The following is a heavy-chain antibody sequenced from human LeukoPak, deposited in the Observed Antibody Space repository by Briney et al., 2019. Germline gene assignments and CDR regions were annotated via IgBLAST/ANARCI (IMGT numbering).Heavy chain of an antibody. D-gene: IGHD1-14*01. CDR2: ITASSSSI. CDR3: ARTNLRGFDY. Sequence: GGSLRLSCAASGFTFSSYTMNWVRQAPGKGLEWVSFITASSSSIYYADSLKGRFTISRDNAKNSLYLQMNSLSAEDTALYYCARTNLRGFDYWGQGTLVTVSS. J-gene: IGHJ4*02. CDR1: GFTFSSYT. V-gene: IGHV3-48*01.